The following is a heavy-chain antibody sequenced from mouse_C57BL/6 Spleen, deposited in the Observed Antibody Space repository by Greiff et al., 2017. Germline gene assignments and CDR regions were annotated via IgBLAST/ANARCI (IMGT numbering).Heavy chain of an antibody. CDR3: ARYYYGSSYFDY. J-gene: IGHJ2*01. Sequence: VKLVESGGGLVKPGGSLKLSCAASGFTFSSYAMSWVRQTPEKRLEWVATISDGGSYTYYPDNVKGRFTISRDNAKNNLYLQMSHLKSEDTAMYYCARYYYGSSYFDYWGQGTTLTVSS. CDR2: ISDGGSYT. V-gene: IGHV5-4*03. CDR1: GFTFSSYA. D-gene: IGHD1-1*01.